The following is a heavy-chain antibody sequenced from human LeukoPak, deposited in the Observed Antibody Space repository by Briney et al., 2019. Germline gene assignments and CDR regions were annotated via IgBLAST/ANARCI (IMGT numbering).Heavy chain of an antibody. CDR2: ISYDGSNK. J-gene: IGHJ4*02. CDR1: GFTFSSYA. Sequence: GGSLRLSCAASGFTFSSYAMHWVRQAPGKGLEWVAVISYDGSNKYYADSVKGRFTISRDNSKNTLYLQMNSLRAEDTAVYYCARAPTYYYDSSGLLAYYFDYWGQGTLVTVSS. V-gene: IGHV3-30*04. D-gene: IGHD3-22*01. CDR3: ARAPTYYYDSSGLLAYYFDY.